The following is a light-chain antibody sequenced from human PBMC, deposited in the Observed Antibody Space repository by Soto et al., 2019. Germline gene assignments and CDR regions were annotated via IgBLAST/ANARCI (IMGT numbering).Light chain of an antibody. CDR1: QTVTKY. J-gene: IGKJ4*01. Sequence: EILLTQSPDTLSLSPGERATLSCGASQTVTKYLAWYQQKPGQAPRLFIYDSSNRATGVPARFIGSGSGTNFTLTISRLEPEDFAVYYCQQRSNWVTFGGGTKVEI. CDR3: QQRSNWVT. CDR2: DSS. V-gene: IGKV3-11*01.